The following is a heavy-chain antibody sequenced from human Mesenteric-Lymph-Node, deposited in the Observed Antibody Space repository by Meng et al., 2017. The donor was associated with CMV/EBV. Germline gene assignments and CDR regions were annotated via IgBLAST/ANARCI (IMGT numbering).Heavy chain of an antibody. CDR3: ARVQAGFIRGITTHQDYYYGMDV. V-gene: IGHV1-46*01. CDR2: INPSGGST. CDR1: GYTFTSYY. J-gene: IGHJ6*02. D-gene: IGHD3-10*01. Sequence: ASVKVSCKASGYTFTSYYMHWVRQAPGQGLEWMGIINPSGGSTSYAQKFQGRVTMTRETSTSTVYMELRGLRSDDTGIYFCARVQAGFIRGITTHQDYYYGMDVWGQGTTVTVSS.